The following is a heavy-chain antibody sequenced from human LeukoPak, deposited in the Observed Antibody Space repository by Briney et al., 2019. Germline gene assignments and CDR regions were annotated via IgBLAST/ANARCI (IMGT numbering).Heavy chain of an antibody. CDR3: ARPIVGATTIDY. CDR2: ISSSSSYI. Sequence: GGSLRLSCAASGFTFSSDSMNWVRQAPGKGLEWVSSISSSSSYIYYADSVKGRFTISRDNAKNSLYLQMNSLRAEDTAVYYCARPIVGATTIDYWGQGTLVTVSS. V-gene: IGHV3-21*01. D-gene: IGHD1-26*01. J-gene: IGHJ4*02. CDR1: GFTFSSDS.